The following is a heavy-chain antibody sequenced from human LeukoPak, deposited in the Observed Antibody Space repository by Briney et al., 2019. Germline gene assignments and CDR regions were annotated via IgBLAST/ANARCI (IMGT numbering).Heavy chain of an antibody. J-gene: IGHJ3*02. D-gene: IGHD3-3*01. CDR1: GFTFRDYG. V-gene: IGHV3-23*01. CDR2: INTEGVNT. Sequence: PGGSLRLSCAASGFTFRDYGMSWVRQAPGKGLEWVSSINTEGVNTRYSDSVKGRFTISRDNSKNTLYLQINSLRSEDTAVYYCARERSGSEIFARSFDIWGQGTMVTVSS. CDR3: ARERSGSEIFARSFDI.